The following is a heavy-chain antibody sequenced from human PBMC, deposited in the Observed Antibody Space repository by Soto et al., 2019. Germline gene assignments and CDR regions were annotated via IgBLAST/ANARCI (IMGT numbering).Heavy chain of an antibody. V-gene: IGHV3-23*01. J-gene: IGHJ4*02. CDR2: ISGSGGST. CDR1: GFTFSSYA. Sequence: GGSLRLSCAASGFTFSSYAMSWVRQAPGKGLEWVSAISGSGGSTYYADSVKGRFTISRDNSKNTLYLQMNSLRAEDTAVYYCANVLTVRYYFDYWGQGTLVTVSS. D-gene: IGHD4-17*01. CDR3: ANVLTVRYYFDY.